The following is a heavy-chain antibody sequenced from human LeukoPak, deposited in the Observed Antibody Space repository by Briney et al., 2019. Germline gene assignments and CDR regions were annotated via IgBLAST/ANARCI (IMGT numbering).Heavy chain of an antibody. CDR1: GGSINNYY. D-gene: IGHD6-19*01. Sequence: PSETLSLICLVSGGSINNYYWSWIRQPPGKRLEWLGYIYSGGSTNYNPSLQSRVTISVETSKNQFSLTLTSVTAADTALYYCARVEVVAGRRSGAFDIWGQGTVVTVSS. CDR2: IYSGGST. J-gene: IGHJ3*02. V-gene: IGHV4-59*01. CDR3: ARVEVVAGRRSGAFDI.